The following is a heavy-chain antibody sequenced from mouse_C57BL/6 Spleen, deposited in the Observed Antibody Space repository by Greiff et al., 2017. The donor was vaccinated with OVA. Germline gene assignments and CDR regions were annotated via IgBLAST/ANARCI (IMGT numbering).Heavy chain of an antibody. CDR1: GISITTGNYR. J-gene: IGHJ4*01. D-gene: IGHD1-1*01. Sequence: EVKLVESGPGLVKPSQTVFLTCTVTGISITTGNYRWSWIRQFPGNKLEWIGYIYYSGTITYNPSLTSRTTITRDTPKNQFFLEMNSLTAEDTATYYCAREGSSYDYAMDYWGQGTSVTVSS. CDR3: AREGSSYDYAMDY. V-gene: IGHV3-5*01. CDR2: IYYSGTI.